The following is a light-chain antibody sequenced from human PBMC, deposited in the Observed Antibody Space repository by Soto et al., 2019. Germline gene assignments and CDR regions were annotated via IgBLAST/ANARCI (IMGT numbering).Light chain of an antibody. CDR2: GAS. CDR3: QQYNNWPWT. CDR1: QSVSSN. V-gene: IGKV3-15*01. Sequence: EIVKTQSPATLSVSPGERATLSCRASQSVSSNLAWYQQKPGQAPRLLIYGASTRATGIPARFSGSGSGTEFTLTISSLQAADFAVYYCQQYNNWPWTFGQGTKVEIK. J-gene: IGKJ1*01.